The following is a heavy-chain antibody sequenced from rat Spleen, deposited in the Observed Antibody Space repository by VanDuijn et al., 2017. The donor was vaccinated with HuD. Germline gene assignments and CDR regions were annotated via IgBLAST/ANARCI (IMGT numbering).Heavy chain of an antibody. V-gene: IGHV5-19*01. Sequence: EVQLVESGGGLVQPGRSLKLSCAVSGFTFSDYAMNWIRQAPTKGLEWVASISPSGGSTHYRDSVKGRFTISRDNAKRILSLQMNSLRSEDTATYYCTRDNYWFAYWGQGTLVTVSS. CDR2: ISPSGGST. CDR3: TRDNYWFAY. D-gene: IGHD1-5*01. J-gene: IGHJ3*01. CDR1: GFTFSDYA.